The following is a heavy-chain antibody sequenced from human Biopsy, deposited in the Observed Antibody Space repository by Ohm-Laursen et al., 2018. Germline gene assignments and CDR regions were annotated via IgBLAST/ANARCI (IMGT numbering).Heavy chain of an antibody. CDR2: ISASSSYI. V-gene: IGHV3-21*01. CDR3: ATEVVPAGIGGHWLDP. Sequence: SLTLSCASSGFTFCSSCMTWFRQAPGKGLEQGSVISASSSYIYYADSVKGRFTVSKENVKNSLYLHMNILRAEDTAVYYCATEVVPAGIGGHWLDPWGQGTLVTVSS. J-gene: IGHJ5*02. CDR1: GFTFCSSC. D-gene: IGHD2-2*01.